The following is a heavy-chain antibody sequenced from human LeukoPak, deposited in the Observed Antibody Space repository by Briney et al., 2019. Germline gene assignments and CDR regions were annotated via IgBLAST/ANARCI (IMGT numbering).Heavy chain of an antibody. CDR3: AKEYDSGGYGANFDY. CDR1: GFTFSSYG. V-gene: IGHV3-30*02. CDR2: IWYDGSNK. Sequence: GSLRLSCAASGFTFSSYGMHWVRQAPGKGLGWVAVIWYDGSNKYYADSVKGQFTISRDNSRNTMYLQMDSLRAEDTAVYYCAKEYDSGGYGANFDYWGQGTLVTVSS. J-gene: IGHJ4*02. D-gene: IGHD3-10*01.